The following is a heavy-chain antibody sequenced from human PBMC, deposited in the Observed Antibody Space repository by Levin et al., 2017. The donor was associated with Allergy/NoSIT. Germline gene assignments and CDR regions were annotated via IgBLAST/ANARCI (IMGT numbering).Heavy chain of an antibody. CDR2: IYYSGST. V-gene: IGHV4-30-4*01. J-gene: IGHJ4*02. CDR1: GGSISSGDYY. CDR3: ARYCSSTSCSRGGFDY. D-gene: IGHD2-2*01. Sequence: SQTLSLTCTVSGGSISSGDYYWSWIRQPPGKGLEWIGYIYYSGSTYYNPSLKSRVTISVDTSKNQFSLKLSSVTAADTAVYYCARYCSSTSCSRGGFDYWGQGTLVTVSS.